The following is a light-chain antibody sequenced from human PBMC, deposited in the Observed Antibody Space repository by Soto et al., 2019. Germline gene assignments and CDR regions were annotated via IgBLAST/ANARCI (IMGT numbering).Light chain of an antibody. J-gene: IGLJ1*01. CDR3: AAWDDSLNGHYV. CDR2: SNN. CDR1: SSNIGSNT. Sequence: QSVLTQPPSASGTPGQRVTISCSGSSSNIGSNTVNWYQQLRGTAPKLLIYSNNQRPSGVPDRFSGSKSGTSASLAISGLQSEDEADYYCAAWDDSLNGHYVFGTGTKVTVL. V-gene: IGLV1-44*01.